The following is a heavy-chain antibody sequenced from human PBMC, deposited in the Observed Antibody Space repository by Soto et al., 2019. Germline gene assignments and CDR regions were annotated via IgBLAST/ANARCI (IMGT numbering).Heavy chain of an antibody. CDR1: GFRFSSHS. Sequence: QVQMVESGGGVVQPGRSLRLSCAASGFRFSSHSMHWVRQAPGKGLGWEAGISDDGNNKYYADSVKGRFTISRDNSKNTLELELNSLRVEDTAVYYCARATSSCIAGRPGSWGQGTLVTVSS. V-gene: IGHV3-30-3*01. CDR3: ARATSSCIAGRPGS. D-gene: IGHD6-6*01. J-gene: IGHJ5*02. CDR2: ISDDGNNK.